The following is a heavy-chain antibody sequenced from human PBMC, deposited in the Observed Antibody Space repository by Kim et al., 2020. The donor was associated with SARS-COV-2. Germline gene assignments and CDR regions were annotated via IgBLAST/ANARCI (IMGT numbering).Heavy chain of an antibody. CDR3: APTNKDDYYFDY. Sequence: ASVKVSCKASGYTFTGYYMHWVRQAPGQGLEWMGWINPNSGGTNYAQKFQGRVTMTRDTSISTAYMDLSRLTSDDTAVYYCAPTNKDDYYFDYWGQGTLVTVSS. D-gene: IGHD1-1*01. V-gene: IGHV1-2*02. CDR1: GYTFTGYY. J-gene: IGHJ4*02. CDR2: INPNSGGT.